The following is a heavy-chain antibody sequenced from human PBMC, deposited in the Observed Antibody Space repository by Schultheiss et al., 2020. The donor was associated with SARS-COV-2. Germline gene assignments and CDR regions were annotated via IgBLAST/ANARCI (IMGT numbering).Heavy chain of an antibody. D-gene: IGHD6-13*01. CDR3: ARVKQQLYVWFDP. J-gene: IGHJ5*02. CDR2: VRLSGST. CDR1: GDFFSTYY. V-gene: IGHV4-59*12. Sequence: SETLSLTCAVSGDFFSTYYWSWVRQPPGKGLEWIGYVRLSGSTYYNPSLKSRVTISVDTSKNQFSLKLSSVTAADTAVYYCARVKQQLYVWFDPWGQGTLVTVAS.